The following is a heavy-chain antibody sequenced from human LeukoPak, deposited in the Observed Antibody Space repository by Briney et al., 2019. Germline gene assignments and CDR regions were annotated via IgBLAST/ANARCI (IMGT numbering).Heavy chain of an antibody. CDR3: ARLDGSGYYGIDY. CDR2: IYYSGST. Sequence: SETLSLTCTVPGGSISSYYWSWIRQPPGKGLEWIGAIYYSGSTSYNPSLESRVTMSVDTSKNQFSLKLSSVTAADTAVYYCARLDGSGYYGIDYWGQGTLVTVSS. V-gene: IGHV4-59*04. J-gene: IGHJ4*02. D-gene: IGHD3-22*01. CDR1: GGSISSYY.